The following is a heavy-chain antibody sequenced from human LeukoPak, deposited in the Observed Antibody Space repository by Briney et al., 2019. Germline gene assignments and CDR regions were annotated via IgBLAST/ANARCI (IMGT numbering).Heavy chain of an antibody. D-gene: IGHD3-22*01. CDR3: ARVRYYCDSSGYSAPYYYFDY. CDR1: GYTFTSYY. V-gene: IGHV1-46*01. CDR2: INPSGGST. Sequence: ASVKVSCKASGYTFTSYYMHWVRQAPGQGLEWMGIINPSGGSTSYAQKFQGRVTMTRDTSTSTVYMELSSLRSEDTAVYYCARVRYYCDSSGYSAPYYYFDYWGQGTLVTVSS. J-gene: IGHJ4*02.